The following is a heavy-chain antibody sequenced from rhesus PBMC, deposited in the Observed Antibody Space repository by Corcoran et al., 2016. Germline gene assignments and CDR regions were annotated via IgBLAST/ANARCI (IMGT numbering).Heavy chain of an antibody. D-gene: IGHD5-24*01. V-gene: IGHV4S12*01. J-gene: IGHJ4*01. CDR3: AREAAGTVFDY. CDR1: GGTISSGYYY. CDR2: IYSNSEKT. Sequence: QVQLQESGPGVVKPSETLSLTCAVSGGTISSGYYYWSWIRQPPGKGLEWIGGIYSNSEKTNYNPSLKSRVTMSKDTSKNQFSLKLSSVTATDTAVYYCAREAAGTVFDYWGQGVLVTVSS.